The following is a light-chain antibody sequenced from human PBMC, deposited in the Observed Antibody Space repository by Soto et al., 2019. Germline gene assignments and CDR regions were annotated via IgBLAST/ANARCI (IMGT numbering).Light chain of an antibody. CDR1: QSISSR. Sequence: DIQMTQSPSTLSASVGDRVTITCRASQSISSRLAWYQQKPGKAPTLLIYKASSLESGIPSRFSGSGSGTDFTLTISSLQPDDFATYYCQQYDSYSPTFGQGTKVEIK. V-gene: IGKV1-5*03. J-gene: IGKJ1*01. CDR3: QQYDSYSPT. CDR2: KAS.